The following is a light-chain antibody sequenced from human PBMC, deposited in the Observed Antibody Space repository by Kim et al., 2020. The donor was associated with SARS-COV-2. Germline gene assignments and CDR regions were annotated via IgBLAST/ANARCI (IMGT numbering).Light chain of an antibody. Sequence: SQGQTGIITCSGDQWGDKYACWYQQKTGQSPVLVIYQDSKRPSGIAERFSGSNSGNTATLTIGGTQAMDEADYYCQAWDSSTSYVFGTGTKVTVL. CDR3: QAWDSSTSYV. CDR1: QWGDKY. CDR2: QDS. V-gene: IGLV3-1*01. J-gene: IGLJ1*01.